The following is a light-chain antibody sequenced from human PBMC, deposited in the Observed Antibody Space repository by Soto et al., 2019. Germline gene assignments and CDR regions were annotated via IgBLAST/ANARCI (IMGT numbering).Light chain of an antibody. CDR3: GTWDDSLSAVL. V-gene: IGLV1-44*01. J-gene: IGLJ3*02. Sequence: QSVLTQPPSASGTPGQRVAISCSGGSSNIGTNAVNWYQQLPGTAPKLLIYNHNQRPSGVPDRLSASKSGTSASLAISGLQSEDEADYYCGTWDDSLSAVLFGGGTKLTVL. CDR1: SSNIGTNA. CDR2: NHN.